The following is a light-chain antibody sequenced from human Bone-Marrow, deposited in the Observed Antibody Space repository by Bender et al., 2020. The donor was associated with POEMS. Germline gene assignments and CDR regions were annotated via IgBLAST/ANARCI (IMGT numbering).Light chain of an antibody. CDR3: CSYSGSYSFV. Sequence: QSVLTPPPSVSGAPGQRVTISCTGSSSDVGGYDFVSWYQQHPDKAPKLIIYEVTKRPSGVPDRFSGSSGNTASLTVSGLQAEDEGDYYCCSYSGSYSFVFGGGTKLTVL. V-gene: IGLV2-11*01. CDR1: SSDVGGYDF. CDR2: EVT. J-gene: IGLJ2*01.